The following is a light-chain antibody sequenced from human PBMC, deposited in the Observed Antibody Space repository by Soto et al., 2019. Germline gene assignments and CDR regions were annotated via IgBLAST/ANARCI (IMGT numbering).Light chain of an antibody. CDR3: QHRGRWPRT. CDR2: GAS. J-gene: IGKJ2*01. CDR1: QSVNDY. V-gene: IGKV3-11*01. Sequence: EIVLTQSPATLSLSPVERATLSCRASQSVNDYLAWYQQKPGQAARLLIYGASNRATGIPLRFSGSESGTDFTLTISSLEHEDFAVYYCQHRGRWPRTFGQGTKLEIK.